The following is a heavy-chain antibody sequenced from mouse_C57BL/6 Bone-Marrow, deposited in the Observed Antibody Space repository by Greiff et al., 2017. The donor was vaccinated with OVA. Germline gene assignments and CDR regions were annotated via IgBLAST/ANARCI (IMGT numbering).Heavy chain of an antibody. V-gene: IGHV1-69*01. J-gene: IGHJ4*01. D-gene: IGHD2-5*01. CDR1: GYTFTSYW. Sequence: QVQLQQPGAELVMPGASVKLSCKASGYTFTSYWMHWVKQRPGQGLDWIGEIDPSDSYTNYNQKFKGKSTLTVDKSSSTAYMQLSSLTSEDSAVYYCARSGSNYGYYAMDYWGQGTSVTVSS. CDR3: ARSGSNYGYYAMDY. CDR2: IDPSDSYT.